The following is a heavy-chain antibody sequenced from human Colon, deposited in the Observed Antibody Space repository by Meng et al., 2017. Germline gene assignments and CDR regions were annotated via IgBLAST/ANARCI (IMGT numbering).Heavy chain of an antibody. CDR3: ARGASDYDFDY. CDR1: GGYVSSGSYD. V-gene: IGHV4-61*01. J-gene: IGHJ4*02. CDR2: IYYSGST. D-gene: IGHD3-22*01. Sequence: QVRVQESGPGLVRRSEPLSLTCTVSGGYVSSGSYDWSWIRQPPGKGLEWIGYIYYSGSTNYNPSLKSRVTISVDTSKNQFSLKLSSVTAADTAVYYCARGASDYDFDYWGQGTLVTVSS.